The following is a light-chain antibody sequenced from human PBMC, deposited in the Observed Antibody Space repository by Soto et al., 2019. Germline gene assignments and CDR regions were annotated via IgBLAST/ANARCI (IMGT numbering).Light chain of an antibody. V-gene: IGLV2-14*04. CDR2: DVS. Sequence: TTSCTGTSSDVGGYNYVSWYQQHPGKAPKLMIYDVSNRPSGVSNRFSGSKSGNTASLTISGIQAEDEADYYCSSYTSSSTLYVFGTGTKVTVL. CDR3: SSYTSSSTLYV. CDR1: SSDVGGYNY. J-gene: IGLJ1*01.